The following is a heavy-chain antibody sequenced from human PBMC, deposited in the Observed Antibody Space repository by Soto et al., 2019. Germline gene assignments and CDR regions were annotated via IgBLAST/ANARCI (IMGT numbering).Heavy chain of an antibody. Sequence: EVQLLESGGGLVQPGGSLRLSCAVSGFTFNNYAMSWVRQVPGKGLEWVSGITDNGGATYYTDSVRGRFTISRDNSRNTLYMQMDSLRAEDTAVYYCAKDGELLGYDYWGQGTLVTVSS. D-gene: IGHD1-7*01. CDR1: GFTFNNYA. V-gene: IGHV3-23*01. CDR3: AKDGELLGYDY. J-gene: IGHJ4*02. CDR2: ITDNGGAT.